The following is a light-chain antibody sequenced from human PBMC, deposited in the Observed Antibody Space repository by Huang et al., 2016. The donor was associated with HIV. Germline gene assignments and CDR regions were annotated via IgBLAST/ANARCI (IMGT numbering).Light chain of an antibody. J-gene: IGKJ2*01. CDR3: QQYKTYLYT. CDR2: GAS. Sequence: DIQMTQSPSTLSASVGDRVTITCRASQNINTWLAWYKQKPGKSPVLLIYGASSLQVGVPSRFPGSGSGTEFTLTITSLQPDDLGTYYCQQYKTYLYTFGQGTKLEI. CDR1: QNINTW. V-gene: IGKV1-5*03.